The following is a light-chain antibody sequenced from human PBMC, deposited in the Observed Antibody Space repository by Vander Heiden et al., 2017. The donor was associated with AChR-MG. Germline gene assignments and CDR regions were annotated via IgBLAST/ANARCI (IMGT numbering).Light chain of an antibody. V-gene: IGLV3-1*01. Sequence: SYELTQPPSVSVSPGQTASITCSGDNLGNKYACWYQQKPGQSPLWGIYQDTKRPSGIPERFSASNSGNTATLTISGTQAMDEADYYCQAWDSNIHVVFGGGTKLTVL. CDR1: NLGNKY. CDR3: QAWDSNIHVV. CDR2: QDT. J-gene: IGLJ2*01.